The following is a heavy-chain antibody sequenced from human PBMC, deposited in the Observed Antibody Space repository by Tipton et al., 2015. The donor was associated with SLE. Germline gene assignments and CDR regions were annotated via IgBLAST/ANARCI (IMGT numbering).Heavy chain of an antibody. D-gene: IGHD5-12*01. CDR2: IYYSGST. V-gene: IGHV4-39*07. CDR3: AREYSGYDYRTFDH. CDR1: GGSISSSNYY. J-gene: IGHJ4*02. Sequence: TLSLTCTVSGGSISSSNYYWGWIRQPPGKGLEWIGSIYYSGSTYYNPSLKSRVSISVDTSKNQFFLNLHSVTAADTAVYYCAREYSGYDYRTFDHWGQGTLVTVSS.